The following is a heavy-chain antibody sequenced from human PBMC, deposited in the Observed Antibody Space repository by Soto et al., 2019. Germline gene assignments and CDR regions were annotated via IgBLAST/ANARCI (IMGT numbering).Heavy chain of an antibody. D-gene: IGHD6-19*01. CDR1: GGTFSSYT. CDR3: AREHNLVAVAGTRHYYYYMDV. CDR2: IIPILGIA. J-gene: IGHJ6*03. Sequence: ASVKVSCKASGGTFSSYTISWVRQAPGQGLEWMGRIIPILGIANYAQKFQGRVTITADKSTSTAYMELSSLRSEDTAVYYCAREHNLVAVAGTRHYYYYMDVWGKGTTVTVSS. V-gene: IGHV1-69*04.